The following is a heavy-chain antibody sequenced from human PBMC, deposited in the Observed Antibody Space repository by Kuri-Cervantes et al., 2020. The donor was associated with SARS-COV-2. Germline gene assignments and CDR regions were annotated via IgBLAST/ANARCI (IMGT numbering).Heavy chain of an antibody. D-gene: IGHD3-3*01. CDR2: ISGSGGST. V-gene: IGHV3-23*01. CDR3: AKDSRYDFWSGYYFDY. J-gene: IGHJ4*02. Sequence: ESLKISCAASGFTFSNYAMSWVRQAPGKGLEWVSAISGSGGSTYYADSVKGRFTISRDNSKNTLYLQMNSLRAEDTAVYYCAKDSRYDFWSGYYFDYWGQGTLVTVSS. CDR1: GFTFSNYA.